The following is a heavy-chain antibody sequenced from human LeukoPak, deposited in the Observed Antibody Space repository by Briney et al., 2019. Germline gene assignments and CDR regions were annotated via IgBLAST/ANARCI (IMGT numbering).Heavy chain of an antibody. V-gene: IGHV1-46*01. D-gene: IGHD6-13*01. Sequence: ASVKVSCKASGYTFTSYYLHWVRQAPGQRPEWMGIIYTNDGSARYAQKFQGRVTMTRDTSTGTFYMELSSLSSDDTAVYYCARARAAAGAQYFQHWGQGTLVSASS. J-gene: IGHJ1*01. CDR1: GYTFTSYY. CDR3: ARARAAAGAQYFQH. CDR2: IYTNDGSA.